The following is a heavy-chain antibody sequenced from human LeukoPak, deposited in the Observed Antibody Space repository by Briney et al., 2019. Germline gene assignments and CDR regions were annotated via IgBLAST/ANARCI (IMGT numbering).Heavy chain of an antibody. J-gene: IGHJ4*02. D-gene: IGHD3-16*01. CDR3: ARAIWGGLRPLAF. Sequence: AGSLRLSCAASGVTFSSYSMNWVRQAPGKGPEWLSYISSTSGTIYDADSQKSRFTISRDNPKASRYLQMSSLRAEDTAVYYCARAIWGGLRPLAFWGQGTLVAVSS. V-gene: IGHV3-48*01. CDR1: GVTFSSYS. CDR2: ISSTSGTI.